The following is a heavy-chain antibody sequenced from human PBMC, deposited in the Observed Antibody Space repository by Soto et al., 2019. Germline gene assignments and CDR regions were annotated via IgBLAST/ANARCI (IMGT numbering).Heavy chain of an antibody. CDR3: VRDRSGSYLEGFDY. D-gene: IGHD1-26*01. CDR2: IKQDGSEK. Sequence: ESGGGLVQLGGSRRLSCAASGFTFSSFWMTWVRQAPGKGLEWLANIKQDGSEKYYVDSVKCRFTISRDNARNSLFLEMKSLRSEDTAVYSCVRDRSGSYLEGFDYWGQGTLVTVSS. J-gene: IGHJ4*02. CDR1: GFTFSSFW. V-gene: IGHV3-7*01.